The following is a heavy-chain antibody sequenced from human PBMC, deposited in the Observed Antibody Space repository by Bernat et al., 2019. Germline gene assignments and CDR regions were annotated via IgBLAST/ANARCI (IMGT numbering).Heavy chain of an antibody. J-gene: IGHJ5*02. CDR1: GGSFSGYY. Sequence: QVQLQQWGAGLLKPSETLSLTCAVYGGSFSGYYWSWIRQPPGKGLEWIGEINHSGSTNYNPSLKSRVTISVDTSKNQFSLKLSSVTAADTAVYYCAREKEAGSDWYRFHNWFDPWGQGTLVTVSS. D-gene: IGHD6-19*01. CDR3: AREKEAGSDWYRFHNWFDP. CDR2: INHSGST. V-gene: IGHV4-34*01.